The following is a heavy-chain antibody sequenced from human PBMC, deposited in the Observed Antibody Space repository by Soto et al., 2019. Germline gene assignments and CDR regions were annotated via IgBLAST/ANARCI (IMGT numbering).Heavy chain of an antibody. V-gene: IGHV3-30-3*01. Sequence: PGGSLRLSCEVSGFSFGSYAFHWVRQAPGKGLEWLSVISYHGREIYYADSVKDRFTISRDNFKKTVYLQMNSLRSDDTALYYCERDPVAVTGLFVDWWGQGPLVTVS. CDR2: ISYHGREI. CDR1: GFSFGSYA. J-gene: IGHJ4*01. CDR3: ERDPVAVTGLFVDW. D-gene: IGHD6-19*01.